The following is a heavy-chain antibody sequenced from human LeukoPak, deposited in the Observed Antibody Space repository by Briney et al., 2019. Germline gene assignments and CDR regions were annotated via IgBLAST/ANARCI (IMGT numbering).Heavy chain of an antibody. D-gene: IGHD6-13*01. CDR3: ARGPGYSSSNWFDP. Sequence: GGSLRLSCAASGFTVSSNYMSWVRQAPGKGLEWVSVIYSGGSTYYADSVKGRFTTSRDNSKNTLYLQMNSLRAEDTAVYYCARGPGYSSSNWFDPWGQGTLVTVSS. CDR1: GFTVSSNY. J-gene: IGHJ5*02. V-gene: IGHV3-66*01. CDR2: IYSGGST.